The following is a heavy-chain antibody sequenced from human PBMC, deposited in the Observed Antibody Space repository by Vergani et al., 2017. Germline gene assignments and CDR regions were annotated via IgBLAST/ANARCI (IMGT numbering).Heavy chain of an antibody. J-gene: IGHJ2*01. CDR2: INWNSDSI. CDR3: VKDIAASGNYWYFDL. D-gene: IGHD6-13*01. V-gene: IGHV3-9*01. Sequence: VQLQESGPGLVKASQTLSLTCSVSGAYVGSGGYYWTWVRQAPGKGLEWVSGINWNSDSIAYADSVKGRFTISRDNAKNSLYLQMNSLRAEDTALYYCVKDIAASGNYWYFDLWGRGTLVTVSS. CDR1: GAYVGSGGYY.